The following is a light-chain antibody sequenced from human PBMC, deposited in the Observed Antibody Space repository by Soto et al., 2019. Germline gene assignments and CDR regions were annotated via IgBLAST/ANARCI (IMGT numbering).Light chain of an antibody. Sequence: QSALTQPASVSGSPGQSITISCTGTSSDVGSSNLVSWYQHHPGKAPKLIIYEAIKRPSGVSSRFSGSKSGNTASLTISGLQAEDEADYYCSSYTATTTLVVFGGGTKLTVL. CDR3: SSYTATTTLVV. CDR2: EAI. V-gene: IGLV2-14*02. CDR1: SSDVGSSNL. J-gene: IGLJ2*01.